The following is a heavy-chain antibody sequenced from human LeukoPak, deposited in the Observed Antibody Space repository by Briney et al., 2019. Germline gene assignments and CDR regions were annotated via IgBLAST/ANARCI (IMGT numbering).Heavy chain of an antibody. CDR3: ARVPAYDYVWGSYRYYYYFDY. Sequence: GASVKVSGKASGYTFTGYYVHWVRQAPGHGFEWLGWINPTSGGTNYAEKFQGRVTMTRATSISTAYMELSRLRSDDTAVYYCARVPAYDYVWGSYRYYYYFDYWGQGTLVTVSS. D-gene: IGHD3-16*02. J-gene: IGHJ4*02. CDR1: GYTFTGYY. V-gene: IGHV1-2*02. CDR2: INPTSGGT.